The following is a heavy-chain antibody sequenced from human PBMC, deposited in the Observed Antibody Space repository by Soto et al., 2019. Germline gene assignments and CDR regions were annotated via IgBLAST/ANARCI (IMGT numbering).Heavy chain of an antibody. J-gene: IGHJ4*02. CDR2: IYPADSDT. CDR1: GYSFSNYW. Sequence: PGESLKISCEGSGYSFSNYWIAWVRQMPGKGLEWMGIIYPADSDTRYRPSFQGQVTISADKSISSAYLQWSSLRASDTAMYYCARGGVSTRTFDYWGQGTPVTVSS. V-gene: IGHV5-51*01. D-gene: IGHD3-3*01. CDR3: ARGGVSTRTFDY.